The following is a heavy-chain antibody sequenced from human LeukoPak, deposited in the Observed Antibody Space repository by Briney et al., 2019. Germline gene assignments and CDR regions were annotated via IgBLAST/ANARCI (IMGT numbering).Heavy chain of an antibody. D-gene: IGHD3-10*01. J-gene: IGHJ5*02. Sequence: SETLSLTCAVYGGSFSGYYRSWIRQPPGKGLEWIGETNHSGSTNYNPSLKSRVTISVDTSKNQFSLKLSSVTAADTAVYYCARRLLWFGPGWFDPWGQGTLVTVSS. CDR3: ARRLLWFGPGWFDP. CDR2: TNHSGST. V-gene: IGHV4-34*01. CDR1: GGSFSGYY.